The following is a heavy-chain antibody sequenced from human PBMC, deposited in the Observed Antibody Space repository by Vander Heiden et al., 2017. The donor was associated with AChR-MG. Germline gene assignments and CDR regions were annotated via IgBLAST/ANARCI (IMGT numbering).Heavy chain of an antibody. CDR1: GWSFSGYY. CDR3: ARGRPLLGDNWGSPSWFDP. V-gene: IGHV4-34*01. D-gene: IGHD3-16*01. Sequence: HVQLQPCGAGLLTPSETLSLPCAVYGWSFSGYYGSWNRQPPGKGLEWIGKINHSGSNNYNPSLKSRVTISVDTSKNQFSLKLSSVTAADTAVYYCARGRPLLGDNWGSPSWFDPWGQGTLVTVSS. CDR2: INHSGSN. J-gene: IGHJ5*02.